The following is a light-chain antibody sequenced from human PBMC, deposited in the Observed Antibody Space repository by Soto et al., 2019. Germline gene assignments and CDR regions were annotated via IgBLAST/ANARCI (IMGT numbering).Light chain of an antibody. CDR1: QSISKC. CDR2: DAS. Sequence: DIPLSHSPSTLSAAVGDRVTISCRASQSISKCLAWHQQKPGRAPKLLIYDASTLPSGVPPRFSGSGSGTEFTLTISSLQPDDIATYYCQQYRSYSASTFGQGTRVDI. CDR3: QQYRSYSAST. J-gene: IGKJ1*01. V-gene: IGKV1-5*01.